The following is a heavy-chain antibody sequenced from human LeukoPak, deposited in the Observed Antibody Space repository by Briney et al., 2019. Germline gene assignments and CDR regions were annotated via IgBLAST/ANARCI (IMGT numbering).Heavy chain of an antibody. J-gene: IGHJ4*02. D-gene: IGHD6-13*01. Sequence: GGSLRLSCGAPGFTFTNAWMSWVRQAPGQGLEWVGQIKSKTEDETTKYAAAVKGRFTISRDDSKNTLYLQLNSLKTDDTAVYYCVTDQLKYGSTWYYFDNWGQGTLVTVSS. CDR3: VTDQLKYGSTWYYFDN. CDR2: IKSKTEDETT. CDR1: GFTFTNAW. V-gene: IGHV3-15*01.